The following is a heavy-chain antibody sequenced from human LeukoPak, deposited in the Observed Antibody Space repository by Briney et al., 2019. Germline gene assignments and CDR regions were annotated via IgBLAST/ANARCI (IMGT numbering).Heavy chain of an antibody. D-gene: IGHD3-9*01. V-gene: IGHV3-48*03. CDR2: ISSSSSTI. CDR3: ARDLSFDWLDVGDY. CDR1: GFPFSSYE. Sequence: PGGSLRLSCGASGFPFSSYEMNCVRQARGKGLEWVSYISSSSSTIYYADSVKGRFTISRDNAKNSLYLQMNSLRAEDTAVYYCARDLSFDWLDVGDYWGQGTLVTVSS. J-gene: IGHJ4*02.